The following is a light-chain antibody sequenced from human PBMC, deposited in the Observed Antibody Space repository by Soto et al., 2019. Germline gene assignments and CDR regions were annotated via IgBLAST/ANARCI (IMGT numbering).Light chain of an antibody. CDR3: QQTFSPAVT. Sequence: DIHLTLSPSSLSAAVGDRETITWRASQAILTYLNWFQQKAGKAPEVLIYGASSLRSGVPSRFTGSGSATDFTLTITSLQPEDAGTYFCQQTFSPAVTFGGGT. J-gene: IGKJ4*01. V-gene: IGKV1-39*01. CDR2: GAS. CDR1: QAILTY.